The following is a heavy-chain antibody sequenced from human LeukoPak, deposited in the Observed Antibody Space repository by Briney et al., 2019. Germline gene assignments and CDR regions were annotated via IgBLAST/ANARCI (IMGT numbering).Heavy chain of an antibody. CDR1: GGSISSGGYS. Sequence: PSETLSLTCAVSGGSISSGGYSWSRIRQPPGKGLEWIGYIYHSGSTYYNPSLKSRVTISVDRSKNQFSLKLSSVTAADTAVYYCARGQRAARGWFDPWGQGTLVTVSS. V-gene: IGHV4-30-2*01. CDR2: IYHSGST. D-gene: IGHD6-25*01. CDR3: ARGQRAARGWFDP. J-gene: IGHJ5*02.